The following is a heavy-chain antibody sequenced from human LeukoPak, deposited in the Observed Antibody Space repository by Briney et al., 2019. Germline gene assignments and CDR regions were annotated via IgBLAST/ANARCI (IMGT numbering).Heavy chain of an antibody. CDR2: IYYSGST. V-gene: IGHV4-59*01. CDR1: GGSISSYY. Sequence: PSETLSLTCTVSGGSISSYYWSWIRQPPGKGLEWIGYIYYSGSTNYNPSLKSRVTISVDTSKNQFSLKLSSVTAADTAVYYCARGGRGLKSGDILTGYSNGAFDIWGQGTMVTVSS. CDR3: ARGGRGLKSGDILTGYSNGAFDI. D-gene: IGHD3-9*01. J-gene: IGHJ3*02.